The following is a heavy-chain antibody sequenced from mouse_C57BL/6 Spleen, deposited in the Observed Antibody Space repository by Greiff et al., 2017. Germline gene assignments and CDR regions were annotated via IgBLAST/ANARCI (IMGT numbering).Heavy chain of an antibody. CDR2: ISDGGSYT. Sequence: DVKLVESGGGLVKPGGSLKLSCAASGFTFSSYAMSWVRQTPEKRLEWVATISDGGSYTYYPDNVKGRFTISRDNAKNNLYLQMSHLKSEDTAMYYCARDRTLDYWGQGTTLTVSS. V-gene: IGHV5-4*01. CDR1: GFTFSSYA. CDR3: ARDRTLDY. J-gene: IGHJ2*01.